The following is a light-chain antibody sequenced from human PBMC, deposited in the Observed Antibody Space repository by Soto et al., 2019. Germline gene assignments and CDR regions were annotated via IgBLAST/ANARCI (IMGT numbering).Light chain of an antibody. CDR3: QQANSFPVT. V-gene: IGKV1-12*01. J-gene: IGKJ5*01. CDR1: QGIGSW. CDR2: AAS. Sequence: SQRTQSTSSVAASVGDVFTITCRASQGIGSWLAWYQQKPMEAPKLLIYAASSLQSGVPSRFSGSGSGTDFTLTISSLQPEDVATYYCQQANSFPVTFGQGTRLEI.